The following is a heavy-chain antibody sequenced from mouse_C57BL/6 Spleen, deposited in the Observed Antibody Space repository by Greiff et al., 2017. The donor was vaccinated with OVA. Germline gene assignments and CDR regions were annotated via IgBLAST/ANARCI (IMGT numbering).Heavy chain of an antibody. D-gene: IGHD2-4*01. V-gene: IGHV1-64*01. Sequence: VQLQQPGAELVKPGASVKLSCKASGYTFTSYWMHWVKQRPGQGLEWIGMIHPNSGSTNYNEKFKSKATLTVDKSSSTAYMQLSSLTSEDSAVYYCASYEYGDYAMDYWGQGTSVTVSS. J-gene: IGHJ4*01. CDR2: IHPNSGST. CDR1: GYTFTSYW. CDR3: ASYEYGDYAMDY.